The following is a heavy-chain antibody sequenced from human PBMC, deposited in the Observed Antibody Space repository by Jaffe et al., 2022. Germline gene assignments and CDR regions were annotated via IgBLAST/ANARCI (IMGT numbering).Heavy chain of an antibody. CDR3: ARLGDQWLATGAFDI. D-gene: IGHD6-19*01. CDR1: GYSFTTYW. Sequence: EVQLVQSGAEVKKPGESLKISCKGSGYSFTTYWIGWVRQMPDKGLEWMGIIYPGDSDTRYSPSFQGQVTISADKSISTAYLQWSSLKASDTAIYYCARLGDQWLATGAFDIWGQGTMVTVSS. V-gene: IGHV5-51*03. CDR2: IYPGDSDT. J-gene: IGHJ3*02.